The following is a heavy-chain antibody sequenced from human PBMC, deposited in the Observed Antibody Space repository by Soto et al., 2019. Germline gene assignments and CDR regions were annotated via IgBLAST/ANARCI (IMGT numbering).Heavy chain of an antibody. CDR1: GYPVTAYY. CDR2: INPATGAA. D-gene: IGHD3-3*01. CDR3: ARGGGVGVAGSAAFDM. V-gene: IGHV1-2*02. Sequence: QLHLVQSGAVVKKPGASVTVSCSASGYPVTAYYMHWVRQAPGRGLEWMGGINPATGAAKYTQTFRGRVTMPRDTSTGTVFMELSGLTSEDPAVFYWARGGGVGVAGSAAFDMWGQGTLVTVSS. J-gene: IGHJ3*02.